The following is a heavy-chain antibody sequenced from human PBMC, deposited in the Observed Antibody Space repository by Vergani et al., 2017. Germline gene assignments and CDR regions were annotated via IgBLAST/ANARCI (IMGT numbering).Heavy chain of an antibody. V-gene: IGHV3-23*04. CDR1: GFTFSSYA. Sequence: EVQLVESGGGLVQPGGSLRLSCAASGFTFSSYAMSWVRQAPGKGLEWVSAISGSGGSTYYADSVKGRFTISRDNSKNTLYLQMNSLRAEDMAVYYCAKRGIAARGYYYYMDVWGKGTTVTVSS. D-gene: IGHD6-6*01. CDR2: ISGSGGST. J-gene: IGHJ6*03. CDR3: AKRGIAARGYYYYMDV.